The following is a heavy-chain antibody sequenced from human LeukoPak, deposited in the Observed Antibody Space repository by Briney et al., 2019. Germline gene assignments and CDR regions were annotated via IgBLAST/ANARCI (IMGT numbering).Heavy chain of an antibody. Sequence: GASVNVSCKGSGYTFTGYYMHWVRQAPGQGLEWMGRINPNSGGTNYAQKFQGRVTMTRDTSISTAYMELSRLRSDDTAVYYCARDGCSGGSCYSFDYWGQGTLVTVSS. V-gene: IGHV1-2*06. J-gene: IGHJ4*02. CDR3: ARDGCSGGSCYSFDY. CDR2: INPNSGGT. D-gene: IGHD2-15*01. CDR1: GYTFTGYY.